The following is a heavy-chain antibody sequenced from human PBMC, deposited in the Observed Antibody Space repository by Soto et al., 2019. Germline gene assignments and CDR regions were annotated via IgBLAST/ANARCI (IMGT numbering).Heavy chain of an antibody. D-gene: IGHD3-10*01. J-gene: IGHJ4*02. CDR1: GFTFSSYG. V-gene: IGHV3-33*01. CDR2: IWYDGSNK. CDR3: ARDYAAGLEVPLWFGELYFDY. Sequence: GGSLRLSCAASGFTFSSYGMHWVRQAPGKGLEWVAVIWYDGSNKYYADSVKGRFTISRDNSKNTLYLQMNSLRAEDTAVYYCARDYAAGLEVPLWFGELYFDYWGQGTLVTVSS.